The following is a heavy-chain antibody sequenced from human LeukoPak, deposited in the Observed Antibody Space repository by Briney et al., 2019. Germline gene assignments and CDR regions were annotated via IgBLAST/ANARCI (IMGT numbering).Heavy chain of an antibody. V-gene: IGHV4-4*07. CDR1: GGSISSHY. D-gene: IGHD3-10*01. J-gene: IGHJ4*02. Sequence: SETLSLTCTVSGGSISSHYWSWIRQPAGKGLEWIGRIYTSGSTNYNPSLKSRVTMSVDKTKNQFSLKLNSVTAADTAVHYCATRRFGELTYWGQGTLVTVSS. CDR2: IYTSGST. CDR3: ATRRFGELTY.